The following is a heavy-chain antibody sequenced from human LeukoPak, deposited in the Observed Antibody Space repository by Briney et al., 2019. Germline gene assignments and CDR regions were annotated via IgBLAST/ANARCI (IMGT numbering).Heavy chain of an antibody. V-gene: IGHV1-69*02. CDR2: IIPILGIA. Sequence: SVKVSCKASGGTFSSYTISWVRQAPGQGLEWMGRIIPILGIANYAQKFQGRVTITVDKSTSTVYMELSSLRSEDTAVYYCARVTGFGELFPYNWFDPWGQGTLVTVSS. D-gene: IGHD3-10*01. CDR1: GGTFSSYT. CDR3: ARVTGFGELFPYNWFDP. J-gene: IGHJ5*02.